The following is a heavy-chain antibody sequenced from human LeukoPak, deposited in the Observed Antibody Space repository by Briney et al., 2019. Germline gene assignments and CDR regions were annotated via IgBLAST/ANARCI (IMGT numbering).Heavy chain of an antibody. Sequence: GGSLRLSCAASGFTFSSYGMHWVRQAPGKGLEWVAFIRYDGTNKYYADSVKGRFTISRDNSKNTLYLQMNSLRAEDAAMYYCAKDSAYYYDSSGYYYDWGQGTLVTVSS. CDR1: GFTFSSYG. CDR2: IRYDGTNK. J-gene: IGHJ4*02. V-gene: IGHV3-30*02. CDR3: AKDSAYYYDSSGYYYD. D-gene: IGHD3-22*01.